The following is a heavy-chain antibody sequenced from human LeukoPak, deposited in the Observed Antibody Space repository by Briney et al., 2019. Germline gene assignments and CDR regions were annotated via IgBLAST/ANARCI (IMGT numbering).Heavy chain of an antibody. J-gene: IGHJ4*02. Sequence: RTGESLRLSCAASGFSFTTYWMTWVRQAPGKGLQWVANINEDGSVKYYVDSVKGRFTISRDNTKNSLYLQMDTLRAEDTAVYYCARLSSTPNFDYWGQGALVTVSS. CDR3: ARLSSTPNFDY. V-gene: IGHV3-7*01. CDR1: GFSFTTYW. D-gene: IGHD2-2*01. CDR2: INEDGSVK.